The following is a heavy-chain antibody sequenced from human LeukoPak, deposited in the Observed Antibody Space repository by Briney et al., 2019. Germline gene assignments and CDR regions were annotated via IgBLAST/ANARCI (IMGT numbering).Heavy chain of an antibody. V-gene: IGHV4-4*07. CDR3: ASGIFPFNYFDY. Sequence: PSETLSLTCTVSGGSISSYYWSWIRQPAGKGLEWIGRIYTSGSTNYNPSLESRVAMSVDTSKNQFSLKLSSVTAADTAVYYCASGIFPFNYFDYWGQGTLVTVSS. CDR1: GGSISSYY. J-gene: IGHJ4*02. D-gene: IGHD1-14*01. CDR2: IYTSGST.